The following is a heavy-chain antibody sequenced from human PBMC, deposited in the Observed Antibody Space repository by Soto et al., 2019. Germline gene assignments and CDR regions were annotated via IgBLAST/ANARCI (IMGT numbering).Heavy chain of an antibody. J-gene: IGHJ3*02. CDR3: ARGVKYYYDSSGYLWDDAFDI. Sequence: SVKVSCKASGGTFSSYAISWVRQAPGQGLEWMGGIIPIFGTANYAQKFQGRVTITADESTSTAYMELSSLRSEDTAVYYCARGVKYYYDSSGYLWDDAFDIWGQGTMVTVSS. D-gene: IGHD3-22*01. CDR2: IIPIFGTA. CDR1: GGTFSSYA. V-gene: IGHV1-69*01.